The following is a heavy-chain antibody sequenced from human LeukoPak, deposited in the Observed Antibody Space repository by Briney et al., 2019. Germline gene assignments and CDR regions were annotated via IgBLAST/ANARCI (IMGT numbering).Heavy chain of an antibody. CDR1: GFTFDDYA. V-gene: IGHV3-9*01. J-gene: IGHJ4*02. D-gene: IGHD6-19*01. CDR3: AKSSWLGPFDY. CDR2: ISWNSGSI. Sequence: GGSLRLSCAASGFTFDDYAMHWVRQAPGKGLEWVSGISWNSGSIGYADSVKGRFTISRDNAKNSLYLQMNSLRAEDTALHYCAKSSWLGPFDYWGQGTLVTVSS.